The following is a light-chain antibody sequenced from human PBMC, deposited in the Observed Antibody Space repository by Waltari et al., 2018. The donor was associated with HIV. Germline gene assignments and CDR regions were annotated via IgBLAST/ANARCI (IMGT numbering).Light chain of an antibody. V-gene: IGKV3-20*01. CDR2: DTY. Sequence: EIVLTPSPGTLSLSPGDRATLSCRASQSVSSTYLAWYQQKPGQAPRLLIYDTYNRATGIPDRFSGSGSGTDFTLTISRLEPEDVAVYSCHQYGYSPWTFGQGTKVEIK. J-gene: IGKJ1*01. CDR3: HQYGYSPWT. CDR1: QSVSSTY.